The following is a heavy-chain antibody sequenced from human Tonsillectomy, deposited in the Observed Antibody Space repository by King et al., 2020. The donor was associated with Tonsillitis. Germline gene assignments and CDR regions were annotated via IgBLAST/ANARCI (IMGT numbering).Heavy chain of an antibody. V-gene: IGHV3-30*04. CDR3: AGGSLRFLEWLLHY. CDR2: ISYDGSNK. Sequence: VQLVESGGGVVQPGRSLRLSCAASGFTFSSYAMHWVRQAPGKGLEWVAVISYDGSNKYYADSVKGRFTISRDNSKNTLYLQMNSLRAEDTAVYYCAGGSLRFLEWLLHYWGQGTLVTVSS. D-gene: IGHD3-3*01. CDR1: GFTFSSYA. J-gene: IGHJ4*02.